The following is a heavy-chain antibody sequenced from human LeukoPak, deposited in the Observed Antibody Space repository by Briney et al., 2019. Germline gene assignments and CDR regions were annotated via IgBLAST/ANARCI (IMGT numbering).Heavy chain of an antibody. CDR2: IYSNNNT. CDR3: ARGGNWNDVDY. CDR1: GFTFSSYW. Sequence: GGSLRLSCAASGFTFSSYWMSWVRQAPGKGLEWVSVIYSNNNTHYADSVKGRFTISRDNSKNTLYLQMNSLRAEDTAVYYCARGGNWNDVDYWGQGTLVTVSS. D-gene: IGHD1-1*01. J-gene: IGHJ4*02. V-gene: IGHV3-53*01.